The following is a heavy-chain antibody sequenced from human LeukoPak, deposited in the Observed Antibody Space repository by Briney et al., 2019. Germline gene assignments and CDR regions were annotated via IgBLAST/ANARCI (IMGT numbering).Heavy chain of an antibody. Sequence: ASVKVSCKASGYTFSGYYMHWVRQAPGQGLEWMGWINPNSGGTNYAQKFQGRVTMTRDTSISTAYMELSRLRSGDTAVYYCARDHAYTGDGPDYWGQGTLVTVSS. V-gene: IGHV1-2*02. CDR3: ARDHAYTGDGPDY. CDR1: GYTFSGYY. J-gene: IGHJ4*02. D-gene: IGHD7-27*01. CDR2: INPNSGGT.